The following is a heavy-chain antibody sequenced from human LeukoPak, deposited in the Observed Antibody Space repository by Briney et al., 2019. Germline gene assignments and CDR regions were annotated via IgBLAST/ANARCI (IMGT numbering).Heavy chain of an antibody. V-gene: IGHV1-2*02. CDR2: INPNSGGT. CDR1: GYTFTGYY. D-gene: IGHD3-22*01. Sequence: ASVKVSCKASGYTFTGYYMHWVRQAPGQGLEWMGWINPNSGGTNYAQKFQGRVTMTRDTSISTAYMELSRLRSDDTAVYYCARKGRAYYDSSGYYLDAFDMWGQGTMVTVSS. CDR3: ARKGRAYYDSSGYYLDAFDM. J-gene: IGHJ3*02.